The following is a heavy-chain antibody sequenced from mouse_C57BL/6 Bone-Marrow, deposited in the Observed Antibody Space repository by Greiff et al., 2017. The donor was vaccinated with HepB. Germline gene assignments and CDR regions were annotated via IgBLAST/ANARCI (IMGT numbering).Heavy chain of an antibody. CDR2: ISDGGSYT. CDR1: GFTFSSYA. CDR3: ARSGVFDY. J-gene: IGHJ2*01. D-gene: IGHD4-1*01. V-gene: IGHV5-4*03. Sequence: EVKLMESGGGLVKPGGSLKLSCAASGFTFSSYAMSWVRQTPEKRLEWVATISDGGSYTYYPDNVKGRFTISRDNAKNNLYLQMSHLKSEDTAMYYCARSGVFDYWGQVTTLTVSS.